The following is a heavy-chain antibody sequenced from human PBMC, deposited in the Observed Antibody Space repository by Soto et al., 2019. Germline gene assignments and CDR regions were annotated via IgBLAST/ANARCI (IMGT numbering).Heavy chain of an antibody. V-gene: IGHV3-30-3*01. Sequence: QVQLVESGGGVVHPGRSLRLACAATGFTFSSYAMHWVRQAPGKGPEWVAVISYDGSSKTYADSVKGQFTISRDNSKNSLFLQMNNLRPEDTAVYYCARRNSDYSSVWSDAFDIWGQGTMVTVSS. D-gene: IGHD6-19*01. CDR2: ISYDGSSK. J-gene: IGHJ3*02. CDR3: ARRNSDYSSVWSDAFDI. CDR1: GFTFSSYA.